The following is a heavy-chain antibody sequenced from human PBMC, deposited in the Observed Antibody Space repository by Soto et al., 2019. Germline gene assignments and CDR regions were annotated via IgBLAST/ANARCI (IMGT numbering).Heavy chain of an antibody. CDR2: IKSKTDGGTT. CDR1: GFTFSNAW. Sequence: GGSLRLSCAASGFTFSNAWMNWVRQAPGKGLEWVGRIKSKTDGGTTDYAAPVKGRFTISRDDSKNTLYLQMNSLKTADTAVYYCTTGSLHYYYYGMDVWGQGTTVTVSS. CDR3: TTGSLHYYYYGMDV. J-gene: IGHJ6*02. V-gene: IGHV3-15*07.